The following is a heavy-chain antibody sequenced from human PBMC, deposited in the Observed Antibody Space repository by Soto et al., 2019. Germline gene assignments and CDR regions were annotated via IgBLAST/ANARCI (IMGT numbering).Heavy chain of an antibody. D-gene: IGHD5-12*01. CDR2: IFPGDSDT. Sequence: SLKISCKTSGYNFAGYWIGWVRQMPGKGLEWLGIIFPGDSDTKYSPSFQGQVIISADKSIRTAYLQWSSLKASGTAIYYCARQSGMDVWGQGTAVTVSS. V-gene: IGHV5-51*01. CDR3: ARQSGMDV. J-gene: IGHJ6*02. CDR1: GYNFAGYW.